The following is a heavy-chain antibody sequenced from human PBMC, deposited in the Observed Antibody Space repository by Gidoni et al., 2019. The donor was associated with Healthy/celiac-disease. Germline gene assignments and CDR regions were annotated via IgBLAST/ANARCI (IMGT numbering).Heavy chain of an antibody. V-gene: IGHV1-69*02. CDR1: GGTFSSYT. D-gene: IGHD2-15*01. CDR3: ARVGSAGGSGNYYYYYGMDV. CDR2: IIPILGIA. J-gene: IGHJ6*02. Sequence: QVQLVQSGAEVKKPGSSVKVSCKASGGTFSSYTISWVRQAPGQGLEWMGRIIPILGIANYAQKFQGRVTITADKSTSTAYMELSSLRSEDTAVYYCARVGSAGGSGNYYYYYGMDVWGQGTTVTVSS.